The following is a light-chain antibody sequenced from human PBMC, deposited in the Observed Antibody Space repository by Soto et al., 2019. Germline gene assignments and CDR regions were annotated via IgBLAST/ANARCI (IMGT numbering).Light chain of an antibody. V-gene: IGLV1-47*01. J-gene: IGLJ3*02. CDR1: SSNIGRNY. CDR3: AVWDASLSAWV. CDR2: RSN. Sequence: QSVLTQPPSASGTPGQRVTISCSGTSSNIGRNYVYWYQQLPGTAPKLVIHRSNQRPSGVPDRFSGSKSGTSASLAISGLRSEDEADYYCAVWDASLSAWVFGGGTKLTFL.